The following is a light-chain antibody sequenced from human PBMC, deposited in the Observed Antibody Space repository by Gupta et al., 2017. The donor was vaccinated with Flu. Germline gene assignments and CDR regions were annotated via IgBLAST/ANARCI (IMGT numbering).Light chain of an antibody. J-gene: IGLJ1*01. CDR3: SSYTSSYTFV. CDR2: EVS. V-gene: IGLV2-18*02. CDR1: GSDVGTYNR. Sequence: QPALTQPPSVSGSPGQSVTISCTGTGSDVGTYNRVPWYRQPPGTAPKLLIYEVSNRPSGVPDRFSGSKSGNTASLTISGLQGEDEADYYCSSYTSSYTFVFGTGTKVTVL.